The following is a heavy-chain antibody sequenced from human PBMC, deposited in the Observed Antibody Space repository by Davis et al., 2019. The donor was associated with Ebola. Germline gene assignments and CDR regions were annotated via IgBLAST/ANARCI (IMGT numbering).Heavy chain of an antibody. CDR2: LGLCAET. V-gene: IGHV3-23*01. J-gene: IGHJ4*02. Sequence: GESLKISCAASGFTFSSFAMTWSRQAPGKGLEWVSTLGLCAETYYADSVKGRFTISRDNSKNTLHLQMNSLRVEDTAIYYCAKSTMIVGDWDFDYWGQGTLVPVSS. CDR3: AKSTMIVGDWDFDY. D-gene: IGHD3-22*01. CDR1: GFTFSSFA.